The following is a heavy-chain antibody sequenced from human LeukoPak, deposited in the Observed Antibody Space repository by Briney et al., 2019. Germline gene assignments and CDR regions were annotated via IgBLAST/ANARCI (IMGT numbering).Heavy chain of an antibody. V-gene: IGHV3-74*01. Sequence: GGSLRLSCAASGFTFTGYWMHWVRQAPGKGLVWVSRINSDGSSTSYADSVKGRFTISRDNTKNTLYLQMNSLRAEDTAVYYCTMIEWERWRGWGQGTLVTVSS. CDR1: GFTFTGYW. D-gene: IGHD1-26*01. CDR3: TMIEWERWRG. CDR2: INSDGSST. J-gene: IGHJ4*02.